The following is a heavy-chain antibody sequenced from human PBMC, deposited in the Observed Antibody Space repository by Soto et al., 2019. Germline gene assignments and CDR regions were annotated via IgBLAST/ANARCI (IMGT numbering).Heavy chain of an antibody. J-gene: IGHJ5*02. D-gene: IGHD3-10*01. CDR1: GFTFGTTD. CDR3: VKNSGWFNT. V-gene: IGHV3-23*01. Sequence: GGSLRLSCAASGFTFGTTDMSWVRQAPGEGLEWVSTIDGSGGITYYADSVKGRFTISRDNSRNTVYLQMNSLRGDDTTLYYCVKNSGWFNTWGQGALVTVSS. CDR2: IDGSGGIT.